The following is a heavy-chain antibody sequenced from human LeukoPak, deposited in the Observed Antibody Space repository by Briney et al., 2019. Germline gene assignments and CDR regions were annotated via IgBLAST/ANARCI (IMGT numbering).Heavy chain of an antibody. J-gene: IGHJ5*02. CDR1: GFTFSSYA. CDR2: ISGSGGST. V-gene: IGHV3-23*01. CDR3: AKRSAAGTGWFDP. D-gene: IGHD6-19*01. Sequence: GGSLRLSCAASGFTFSSYAMSWVRQAPGKGLEWVSAISGSGGSTYYADSVRGRFTISRDNSKNTLYLQMNSLRAEHTAVYYCAKRSAAGTGWFDPWGQGTLVTVSS.